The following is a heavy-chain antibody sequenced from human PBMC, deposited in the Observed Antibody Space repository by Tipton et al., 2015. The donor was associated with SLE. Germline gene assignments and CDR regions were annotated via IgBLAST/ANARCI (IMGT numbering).Heavy chain of an antibody. CDR3: ATSPSGSFDD. CDR2: INHSGST. J-gene: IGHJ4*02. Sequence: TLSLTCAVYGGSFSGYYWSWIRQPPGKGLELIGEINHSGSTNYNPSLKSRVTISVDASKNQFSLKLSSVTAADTAVYYCATSPSGSFDDWGQGTLVTVSS. CDR1: GGSFSGYY. V-gene: IGHV4-34*01.